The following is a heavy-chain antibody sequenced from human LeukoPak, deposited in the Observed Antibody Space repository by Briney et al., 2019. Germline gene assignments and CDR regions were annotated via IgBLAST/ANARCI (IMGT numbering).Heavy chain of an antibody. Sequence: GGSLRLSCAASGFTFDDYAMHWVRQAPGKGLERVSLISWDGGSTYYADSVKGRFTISRDNAKNSLYLQMNSLRAEDTAVYYCARDLSLFYYGSGSYYNLWGQGTLVTVSS. J-gene: IGHJ5*02. CDR2: ISWDGGST. CDR1: GFTFDDYA. V-gene: IGHV3-43D*03. CDR3: ARDLSLFYYGSGSYYNL. D-gene: IGHD3-10*01.